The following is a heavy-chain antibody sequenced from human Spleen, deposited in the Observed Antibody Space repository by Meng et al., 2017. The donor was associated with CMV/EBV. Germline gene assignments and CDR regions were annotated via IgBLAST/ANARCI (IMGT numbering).Heavy chain of an antibody. CDR2: INSDGGAT. Sequence: VSWFAFSSYWMAWVRQVPGEGLVWVSRINSDGGATTYAGSVKGRFNISKDNAKNTLYLQMNSLRAEDTAVYYCAKGSMWELLLYFDYWGQGTLVTVSS. D-gene: IGHD1-26*01. CDR3: AKGSMWELLLYFDY. J-gene: IGHJ4*02. V-gene: IGHV3-74*01. CDR1: WFAFSSYW.